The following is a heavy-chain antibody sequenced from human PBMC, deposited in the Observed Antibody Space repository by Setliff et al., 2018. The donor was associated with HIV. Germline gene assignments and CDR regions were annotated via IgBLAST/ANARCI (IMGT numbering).Heavy chain of an antibody. CDR2: IGGHGSII. V-gene: IGHV3-21*04. Sequence: PGGSLRLSCAAFGFTFSSYGMNWVRQAPGKGLEWISFIGGHGSIIHYADSVKGRFTISRDNAKISVYLQMNSLRAEDPAVYYCAKETLITIFGAVTRVFFDYWGQGTLVTVSS. CDR1: GFTFSSYG. J-gene: IGHJ4*02. CDR3: AKETLITIFGAVTRVFFDY. D-gene: IGHD3-3*01.